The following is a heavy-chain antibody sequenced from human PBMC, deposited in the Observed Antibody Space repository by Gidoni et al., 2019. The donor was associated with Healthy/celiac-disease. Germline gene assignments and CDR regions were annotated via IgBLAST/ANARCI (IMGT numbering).Heavy chain of an antibody. D-gene: IGHD2-2*01. J-gene: IGHJ6*03. Sequence: QVQLQESGPGLVKPSETLSLTCTVSGGSISSSYWSWIRQPPGKGLEWIGYSYYSGSTNYNPSLKSRVTISVDTSKNQFSLKLSSVTAADTAVYYCARRKPGYCSRTSRSIWAGYMDVWGKGTTVTVSS. CDR3: ARRKPGYCSRTSRSIWAGYMDV. V-gene: IGHV4-59*01. CDR1: GGSISSSY. CDR2: SYYSGST.